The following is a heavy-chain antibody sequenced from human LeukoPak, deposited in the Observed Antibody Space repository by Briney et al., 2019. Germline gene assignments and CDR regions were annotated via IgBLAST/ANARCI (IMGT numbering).Heavy chain of an antibody. CDR1: GSTFSSYS. Sequence: GGSLRLSCAASGSTFSSYSMNWVRQAPGKGLEWVSYISSSSSTIYYADSVKGRFTISRDNAKNSLYLQMNSLRAEDTAVYYCAREAPEDIVVVPAANHYWGQGTLVTVSS. J-gene: IGHJ4*02. V-gene: IGHV3-48*04. D-gene: IGHD2-2*01. CDR2: ISSSSSTI. CDR3: AREAPEDIVVVPAANHY.